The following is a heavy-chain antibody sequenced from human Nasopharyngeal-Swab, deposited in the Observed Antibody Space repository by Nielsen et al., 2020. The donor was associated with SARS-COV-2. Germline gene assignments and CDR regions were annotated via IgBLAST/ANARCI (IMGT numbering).Heavy chain of an antibody. D-gene: IGHD3-9*01. CDR1: GFIFNTYG. V-gene: IGHV3-48*02. Sequence: GESLKISCEASGFIFNTYGMNWVRQAPGKGLEWISYISDDNTIFYAASVKGRFTISRDNAKNSLDLQMNSLRDEDTAVYYCARDLELLTNYYALDYWGQGTLVTVSS. J-gene: IGHJ4*02. CDR3: ARDLELLTNYYALDY. CDR2: ISDDNTI.